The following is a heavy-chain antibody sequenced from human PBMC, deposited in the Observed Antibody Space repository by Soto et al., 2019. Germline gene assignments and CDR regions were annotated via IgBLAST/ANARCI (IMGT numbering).Heavy chain of an antibody. D-gene: IGHD3-16*02. CDR3: ARLYELRSSGDYYGMDV. CDR2: IDPSDSYT. Sequence: PGESLKISCKCSGYSFTSYWISWVRQMPGKGLEWMGRIDPSDSYTNYSPSFQGHVTISADKSISTAYLQWSSLKASDTAMYYCARLYELRSSGDYYGMDVWGQGTTVTVSS. V-gene: IGHV5-10-1*01. CDR1: GYSFTSYW. J-gene: IGHJ6*02.